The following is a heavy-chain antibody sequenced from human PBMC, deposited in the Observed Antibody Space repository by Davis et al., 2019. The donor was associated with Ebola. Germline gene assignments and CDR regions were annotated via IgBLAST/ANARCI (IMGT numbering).Heavy chain of an antibody. V-gene: IGHV1-2*02. CDR3: ARGSGFWSGYFMAYFDF. J-gene: IGHJ4*02. D-gene: IGHD3-3*01. Sequence: ASVKVSCKTSGYNFNNYAIAWVRQAPGQGLEWMGWINPNSGDTKYAQKFQGRVTVTRDTSIRTVYMELSRLRSDDTAVYYCARGSGFWSGYFMAYFDFWGQGALVTVSS. CDR2: INPNSGDT. CDR1: GYNFNNYA.